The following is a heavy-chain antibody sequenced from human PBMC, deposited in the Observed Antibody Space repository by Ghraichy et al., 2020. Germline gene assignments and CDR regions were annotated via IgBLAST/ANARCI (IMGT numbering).Heavy chain of an antibody. CDR1: GFTFSMSW. J-gene: IGHJ4*02. CDR3: VRDNPWGVSRN. V-gene: IGHV3-74*01. Sequence: GGSLRLSCAASGFTFSMSWMVWVRQTPEKGLVWVSRIKSDGTLITYADSVKGRFTISRDNAKNTLYLQMNSLRAEDTAVYYCVRDNPWGVSRNWGQGTRVTVSS. D-gene: IGHD3-16*01. CDR2: IKSDGTLI.